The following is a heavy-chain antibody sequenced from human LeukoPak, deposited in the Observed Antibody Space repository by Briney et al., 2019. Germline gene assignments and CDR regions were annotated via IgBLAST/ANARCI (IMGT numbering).Heavy chain of an antibody. D-gene: IGHD3-3*01. CDR1: GFTLSRYA. CDR2: ISYDGSNK. CDR3: ARGVRRFLEWVSMDV. Sequence: SGGSLRLSCATSGFTLSRYAMHWVRQAPGKGLEWVAVISYDGSNKYYADSMKGRFTISRDNSKNTLYLQMNSLRAEDTAVYYCARGVRRFLEWVSMDVWGKGTTVTVSS. J-gene: IGHJ6*03. V-gene: IGHV3-30-3*01.